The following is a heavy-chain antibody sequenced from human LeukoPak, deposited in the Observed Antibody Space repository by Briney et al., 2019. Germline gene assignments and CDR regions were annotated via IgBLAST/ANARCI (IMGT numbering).Heavy chain of an antibody. CDR3: VRDSSGWYYFDY. CDR2: ISSSSSYI. CDR1: GFTFSSYS. J-gene: IGHJ4*02. V-gene: IGHV3-21*01. D-gene: IGHD6-19*01. Sequence: GGSLRLSCAASGFTFSSYSMNWVRQAPGKGLEWVSSISSSSSYIYYADSVEGRFTISRDNSKNTLYLQMNSLRGEDTAVYYCVRDSSGWYYFDYWGQGTLVAVSS.